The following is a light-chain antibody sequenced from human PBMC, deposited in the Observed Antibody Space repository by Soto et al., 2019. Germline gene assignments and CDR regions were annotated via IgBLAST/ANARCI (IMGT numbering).Light chain of an antibody. Sequence: QSVLTQPPSASGTPGQRVTISCSGSSSNIGSNYVYWYQHLPGTAPKLLIYRNNQRPSGVPDRFSGSKSGTSASLAISGLRSEDESDYYCAAWDDSLSGPVFGGGTKRTVL. CDR2: RNN. CDR1: SSNIGSNY. J-gene: IGLJ2*01. V-gene: IGLV1-47*01. CDR3: AAWDDSLSGPV.